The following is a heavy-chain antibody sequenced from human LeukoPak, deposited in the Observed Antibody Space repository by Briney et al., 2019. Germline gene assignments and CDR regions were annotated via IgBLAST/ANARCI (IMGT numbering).Heavy chain of an antibody. V-gene: IGHV3-9*01. CDR3: AKDWNYYYYYMDV. J-gene: IGHJ6*03. CDR2: ISWNSGSI. CDR1: GFTFDDYA. Sequence: GRSLRLSCVASGFTFDDYAMHWVRQAPGKGLEWVSGISWNSGSIGYADSVKGRFTISRDNAKNSLYLQMNSLRAEDTALYYCAKDWNYYYYYMDVWGKGTTVTVSS.